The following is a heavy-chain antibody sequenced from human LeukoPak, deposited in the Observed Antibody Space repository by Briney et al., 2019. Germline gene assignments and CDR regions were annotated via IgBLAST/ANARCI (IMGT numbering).Heavy chain of an antibody. Sequence: GGSLRLSCAASGFTFSSYDIHWVRQATGKGLEWVSAIGTAGDTYYPGSVKGRFTISRENAKNSLYLQMNSLRAGDTAVYYCARGGALGIVDYWGQGTLVTVSS. J-gene: IGHJ4*02. CDR3: ARGGALGIVDY. D-gene: IGHD7-27*01. V-gene: IGHV3-13*01. CDR2: IGTAGDT. CDR1: GFTFSSYD.